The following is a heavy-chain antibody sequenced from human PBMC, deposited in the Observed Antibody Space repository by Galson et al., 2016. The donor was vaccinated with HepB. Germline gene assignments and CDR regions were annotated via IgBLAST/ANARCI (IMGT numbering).Heavy chain of an antibody. D-gene: IGHD3-3*01. V-gene: IGHV3-23*01. J-gene: IGHJ4*02. CDR2: ICGSCGDI. CDR1: GFTFKNFG. Sequence: SLRLSCAASGFTFKNFGMTWVRQAPGKGLEWVSTICGSCGDIDYADSVQARFTISRDNSKNALSLQMNSLRAEDTATNYCAIDPFHWIWNPVALWGQGTLVTVSS. CDR3: AIDPFHWIWNPVAL.